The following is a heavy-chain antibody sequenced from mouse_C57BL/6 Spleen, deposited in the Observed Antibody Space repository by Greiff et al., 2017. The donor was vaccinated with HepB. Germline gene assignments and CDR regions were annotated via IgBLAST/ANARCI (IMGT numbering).Heavy chain of an antibody. D-gene: IGHD3-2*02. CDR1: GFTFSSYA. Sequence: EVKLMESGEGLVKPGGSLKLSCAASGFTFSSYAMSWVRQTPEKRLEWVAYISSGGDYIYYADTVKGRFTISRDNARNTLYLQMSSLKSEDTAMYYCTREGVDSSGYYFDYWGQGTTLTVSS. J-gene: IGHJ2*01. CDR2: ISSGGDYI. CDR3: TREGVDSSGYYFDY. V-gene: IGHV5-9-1*02.